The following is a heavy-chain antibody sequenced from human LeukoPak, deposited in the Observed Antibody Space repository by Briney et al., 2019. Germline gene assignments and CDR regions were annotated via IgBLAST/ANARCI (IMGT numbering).Heavy chain of an antibody. D-gene: IGHD2-21*02. V-gene: IGHV3-23*01. CDR2: IRGSGGGT. J-gene: IGHJ4*02. CDR3: VKARMPHCGTDCLES. CDR1: GFTFSNYG. Sequence: PGGSLRLSCAASGFTFSNYGMSWVRQAPGKGLGWVSVIRGSGGGTYYADSVKGRFTISRDNSKNTVYLQMNSLRAEDTAVYYCVKARMPHCGTDCLESWGQGTLVTVSS.